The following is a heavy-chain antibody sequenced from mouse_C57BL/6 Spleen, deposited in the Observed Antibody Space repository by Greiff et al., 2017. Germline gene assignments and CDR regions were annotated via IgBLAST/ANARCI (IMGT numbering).Heavy chain of an antibody. J-gene: IGHJ2*01. D-gene: IGHD1-1*01. CDR2: INPGSGGT. CDR3: ARSPSTTVVAGDY. V-gene: IGHV1-54*01. Sequence: QVQLQQSGAELVRPGTSVKVSCKASGYAFTNYLIEWVKQRPGQGLEWIGVINPGSGGTNYNEKFKGKATLTADKSSSTAYMQLSSLTSEDSAVYFCARSPSTTVVAGDYWGQGTTLTVSS. CDR1: GYAFTNYL.